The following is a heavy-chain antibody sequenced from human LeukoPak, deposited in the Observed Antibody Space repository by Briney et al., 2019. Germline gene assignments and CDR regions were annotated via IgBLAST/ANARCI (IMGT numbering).Heavy chain of an antibody. V-gene: IGHV4-61*02. D-gene: IGHD2-15*01. CDR2: IYTSGST. Sequence: SQTLSLTCTVSGGSISSGSYYWSWIRQPAGKGLEWIVRIYTSGSTNYNPSLKSRVTISVGTSKNQFSLKLSSVTAADTAVYYCARNYCSGGSCYLDYWGQGTLVTVSS. CDR3: ARNYCSGGSCYLDY. J-gene: IGHJ4*02. CDR1: GGSISSGSYY.